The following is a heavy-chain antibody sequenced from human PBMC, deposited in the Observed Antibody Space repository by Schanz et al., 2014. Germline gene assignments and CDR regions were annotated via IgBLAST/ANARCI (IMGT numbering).Heavy chain of an antibody. D-gene: IGHD6-19*01. CDR3: AKCIGWYGRCAFDI. J-gene: IGHJ3*02. CDR2: IYSGGST. CDR1: GFTFSNFG. V-gene: IGHV3-NL1*01. Sequence: QVQLVESGGGVVQPGGSLRLSCAASGFTFSNFGMHWVRQAPGKGLEWVAVIYSGGSTFYTDSVKGRFTISRDNSKNTLYLQMNSLIAEDTAVYYCAKCIGWYGRCAFDIWGQGTMVTVSS.